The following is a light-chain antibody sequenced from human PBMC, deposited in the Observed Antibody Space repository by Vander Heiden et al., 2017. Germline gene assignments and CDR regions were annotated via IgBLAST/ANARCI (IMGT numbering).Light chain of an antibody. V-gene: IGKV4-1*01. CDR1: QSVLYSSNNKNY. J-gene: IGKJ1*01. Sequence: DIVMTQSPESLAVSLGERATINCKSSQSVLYSSNNKNYLAWYQQKPGQPPKLLIYWASTRESGVPDRFSGSGSGTDFTLTISSLQAEDVAVYFCHQDFNTPRSFGPGTKVEIK. CDR3: HQDFNTPRS. CDR2: WAS.